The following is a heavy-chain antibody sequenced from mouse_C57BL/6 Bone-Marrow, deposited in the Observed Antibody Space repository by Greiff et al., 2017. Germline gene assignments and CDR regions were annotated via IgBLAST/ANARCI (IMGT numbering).Heavy chain of an antibody. CDR2: ISYDGSN. D-gene: IGHD2-1*01. CDR3: ARDRNGNWGFAY. V-gene: IGHV3-6*01. Sequence: EVQVVESGPGLVKPSQSLSLTCSVTGYSITSGYYWNWIRQFPGNKLEWMGYISYDGSNNYNPSLKNRISITRDTSKNQFFLKLNSVTTEDTAACDCARDRNGNWGFAYWGKGTLVTVSA. CDR1: GYSITSGYY. J-gene: IGHJ3*01.